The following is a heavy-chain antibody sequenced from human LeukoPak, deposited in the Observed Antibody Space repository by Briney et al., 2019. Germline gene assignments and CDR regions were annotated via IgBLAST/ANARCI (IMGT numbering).Heavy chain of an antibody. CDR2: IYYSGST. CDR3: ASHPPYYDDSSGYYSGNAFDI. V-gene: IGHV4-39*01. Sequence: SETLSLTCTVSGGSISSSSHYWGWIRQPPGKGLDWIGSIYYSGSTYYNPSLMSRVTISVDTSKNQFSLKLSSVTAADTAMYYCASHPPYYDDSSGYYSGNAFDIWGQGTMVTVSS. J-gene: IGHJ3*02. D-gene: IGHD3-22*01. CDR1: GGSISSSSHY.